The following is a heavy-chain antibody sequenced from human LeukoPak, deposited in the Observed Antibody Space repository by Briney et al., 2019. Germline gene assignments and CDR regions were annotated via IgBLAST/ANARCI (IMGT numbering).Heavy chain of an antibody. CDR2: IYPDDSDT. V-gene: IGHV5-51*01. CDR3: ARRSYGGKDFDQ. Sequence: GESLEISLKGSGYRFTSYWIAWGRPMPGKGLEWMGIIYPDDSDTGYSPSFQGQVTISADKSISTAYLQWSSLKASDTAMYYCARRSYGGKDFDQWGQGTLVTVSS. D-gene: IGHD4-23*01. CDR1: GYRFTSYW. J-gene: IGHJ4*02.